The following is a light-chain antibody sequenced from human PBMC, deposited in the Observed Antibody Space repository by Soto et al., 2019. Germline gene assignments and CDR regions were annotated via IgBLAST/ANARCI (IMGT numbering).Light chain of an antibody. V-gene: IGKV1-27*01. CDR1: QDISVY. CDR2: SAS. J-gene: IGKJ5*01. CDR3: QKFNTAPLT. Sequence: DIQMTRSPSSLSASVGDRVTITCRASQDISVYLPWYQQKPGKVPKLLIYSASTLQSGVPSRFSGSGSGTDFTLTISSLQPEDVATYYCQKFNTAPLTFGQGTRLEMK.